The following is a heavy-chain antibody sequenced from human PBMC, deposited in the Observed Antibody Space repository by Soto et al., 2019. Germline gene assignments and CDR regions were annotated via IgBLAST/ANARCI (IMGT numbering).Heavy chain of an antibody. CDR3: TRDEGGSYDSWFHP. Sequence: EVQVVESGGGLDKPGGSLTLSCNFTFSLYSMNWVRQAPGKGLEWVASISSGAAYIKYADSVQGRFTISRDNAKSSVSLQMSSLRVEDTAVYFCTRDEGGSYDSWFHPWGQGTQVTVSA. V-gene: IGHV3-21*01. CDR2: ISSGAAYI. D-gene: IGHD1-26*01. CDR1: TFSLYS. J-gene: IGHJ5*02.